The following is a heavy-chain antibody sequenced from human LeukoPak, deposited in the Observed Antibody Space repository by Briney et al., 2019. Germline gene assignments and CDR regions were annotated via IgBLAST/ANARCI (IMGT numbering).Heavy chain of an antibody. V-gene: IGHV1-46*01. D-gene: IGHD3-16*01. Sequence: ASVKVSCKASGYIFSNCHMHWVRQAPGQGLEWMGIINPSDGSTSYAQKFQGRVIMTRDTSTSTVYMELSSLRSEDTAVYYCAREGGNYLNWFDPWGQGTLVTVSS. CDR2: INPSDGST. CDR3: AREGGNYLNWFDP. CDR1: GYIFSNCH. J-gene: IGHJ5*02.